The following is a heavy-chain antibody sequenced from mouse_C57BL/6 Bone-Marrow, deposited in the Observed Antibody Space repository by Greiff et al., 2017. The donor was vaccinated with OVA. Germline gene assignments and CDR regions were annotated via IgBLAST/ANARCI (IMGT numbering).Heavy chain of an antibody. CDR2: ISDGGSYT. V-gene: IGHV5-4*01. J-gene: IGHJ2*01. D-gene: IGHD2-5*01. CDR3: ARDYSNFYYFDY. CDR1: GFTFSSYA. Sequence: DVMLVESGGGLVKPGGSLKLSCAASGFTFSSYAMSWVRQTPEKRLEWVATISDGGSYTYYPDNVKGRFTISRDNAKNNLYLQMSHLKSEDTAMYYCARDYSNFYYFDYWGQGTTLTVSS.